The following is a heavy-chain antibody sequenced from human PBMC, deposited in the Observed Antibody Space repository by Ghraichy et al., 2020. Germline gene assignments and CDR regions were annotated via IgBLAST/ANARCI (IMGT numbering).Heavy chain of an antibody. CDR3: AKSGDNYNFWSGYYFDY. D-gene: IGHD3/OR15-3a*01. J-gene: IGHJ4*02. Sequence: LSLTCAAAGFTFRSYAMSWVRQAPGKGLEWVSAISGSGSNTYYANSVKGRFTISRDNSKDTLYLQVNSLRAEDTAVYYCAKSGDNYNFWSGYYFDYWGQGTLVAVSS. CDR2: ISGSGSNT. CDR1: GFTFRSYA. V-gene: IGHV3-23*01.